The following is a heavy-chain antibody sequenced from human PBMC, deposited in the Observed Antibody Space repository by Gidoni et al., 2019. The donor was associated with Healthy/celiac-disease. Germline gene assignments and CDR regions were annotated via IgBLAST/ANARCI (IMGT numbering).Heavy chain of an antibody. D-gene: IGHD3-10*02. Sequence: QVQLVESGGGVVQPGRSLRLSCAASGFTFSSYGMHWVRQAPGKGLEWVAVISYDGSNKYYADSVKGRFTISRDNSKNTLYLQMNSLRAEDTAVYYCAKEEEMFTFDYWGQGTLVTVSS. CDR2: ISYDGSNK. J-gene: IGHJ4*02. CDR1: GFTFSSYG. V-gene: IGHV3-30*18. CDR3: AKEEEMFTFDY.